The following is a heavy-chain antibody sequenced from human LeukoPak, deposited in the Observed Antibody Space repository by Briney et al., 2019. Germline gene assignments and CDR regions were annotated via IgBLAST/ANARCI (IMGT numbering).Heavy chain of an antibody. V-gene: IGHV1-46*01. D-gene: IGHD3-22*01. Sequence: ASVKVSCKAFGYTFTSYYMHWVRQAPGQGLEWMGIINPSGGSTSYAQKFQGRVTMTRDTSTSTAYMELSSLRSEDTAVYYCATTYNYDSSGYPLDYWGQGTLVTVPS. J-gene: IGHJ4*02. CDR1: GYTFTSYY. CDR3: ATTYNYDSSGYPLDY. CDR2: INPSGGST.